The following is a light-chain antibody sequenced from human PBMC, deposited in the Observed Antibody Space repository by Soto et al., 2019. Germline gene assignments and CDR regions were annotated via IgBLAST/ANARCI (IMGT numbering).Light chain of an antibody. CDR3: QQRSNWPSIT. CDR1: QTLSNR. V-gene: IGKV3-11*01. J-gene: IGKJ5*01. Sequence: EIVLTQSPATLSSFPGERVTLCCRASQTLSNRLAWYQHKPGQAPRLLIYVTSNRATGIPARFSGSGSGTDFTLTISSLEPEDFAVYYCQQRSNWPSITFGQGTRLEIK. CDR2: VTS.